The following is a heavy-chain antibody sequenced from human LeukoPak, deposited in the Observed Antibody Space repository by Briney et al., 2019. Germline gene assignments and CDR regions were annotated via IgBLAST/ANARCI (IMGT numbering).Heavy chain of an antibody. J-gene: IGHJ4*02. CDR2: INPLDDYK. D-gene: IGHD1-26*01. V-gene: IGHV1-46*01. CDR1: GYPFINYH. Sequence: ASVKVSCKASGYPFINYHMHWVRQAPGQGLEWLGIINPLDDYKNYAQKFQGRITITRDTSTSTVYMDLSSLTSDDTAVYYCARDGGSYSADYWGQGTLVTVSS. CDR3: ARDGGSYSADY.